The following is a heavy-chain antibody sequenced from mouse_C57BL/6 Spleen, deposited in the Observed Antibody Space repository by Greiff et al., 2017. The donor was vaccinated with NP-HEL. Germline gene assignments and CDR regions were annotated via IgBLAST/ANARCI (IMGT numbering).Heavy chain of an antibody. CDR1: GFTFSSYA. J-gene: IGHJ2*01. Sequence: EVQLVESGGGLVKPGGSLKLSCAASGFTFSSYAMSWVRQTPEKWLVWVATISDGGSYTYYPDNVKGRFTISRDNAKNNLYLQMSHLKSEDTAMYYWARDGTGTRSYYFDYWGQGTTLTVSS. V-gene: IGHV5-4*01. CDR3: ARDGTGTRSYYFDY. D-gene: IGHD4-1*01. CDR2: ISDGGSYT.